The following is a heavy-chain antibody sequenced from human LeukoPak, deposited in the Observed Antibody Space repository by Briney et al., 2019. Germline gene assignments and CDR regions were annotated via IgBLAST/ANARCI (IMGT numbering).Heavy chain of an antibody. V-gene: IGHV4-59*01. J-gene: IGHJ4*02. CDR2: IYYSGST. CDR3: ARVLSDSSGYYPFDY. CDR1: GGSISSYY. D-gene: IGHD3-22*01. Sequence: SETLSLTYTVSGGSISSYYWSWIRQPPGKGLEWIGYIYYSGSTNYNPSLKSRVTISVDTSKNQFSLKLSSVTAADTAVYYCARVLSDSSGYYPFDYWGQGTLVTVSS.